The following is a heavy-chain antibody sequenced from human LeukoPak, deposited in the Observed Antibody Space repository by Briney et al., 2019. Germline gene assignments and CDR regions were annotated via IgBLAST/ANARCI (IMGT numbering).Heavy chain of an antibody. D-gene: IGHD6-19*01. CDR2: ISGSGGST. Sequence: GGSLRLSCAASGFTFSNYAMSWVRQAPGKGLEWVSTISGSGGSTYYADSVKGRFTSSRDNAKNTLYLQMSSLRADDTAVYYCAAGWYDNNWGQGTLVTVSS. V-gene: IGHV3-23*01. J-gene: IGHJ4*02. CDR1: GFTFSNYA. CDR3: AAGWYDNN.